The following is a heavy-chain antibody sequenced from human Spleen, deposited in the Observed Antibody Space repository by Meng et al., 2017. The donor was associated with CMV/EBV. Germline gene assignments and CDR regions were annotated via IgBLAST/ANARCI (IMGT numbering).Heavy chain of an antibody. CDR1: GFTFSSYS. V-gene: IGHV3-48*04. Sequence: GGSLRLSCAASGFTFSSYSMNWVRQATGKGLEWVSYISSSSSTIYYADSVKGRFTISRDNAKNSLYLQMNSLRAEDTAVYYCARAFTYYDFWSGYYSSEDYGMDVWGQGTTVTVSS. CDR2: ISSSSSTI. D-gene: IGHD3-3*01. J-gene: IGHJ6*02. CDR3: ARAFTYYDFWSGYYSSEDYGMDV.